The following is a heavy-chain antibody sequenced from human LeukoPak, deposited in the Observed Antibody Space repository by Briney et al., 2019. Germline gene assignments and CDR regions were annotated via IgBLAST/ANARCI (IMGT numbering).Heavy chain of an antibody. CDR1: GGTFSSYA. V-gene: IGHV1-69*05. CDR3: ARPERGSYAMDV. J-gene: IGHJ6*04. D-gene: IGHD1-26*01. CDR2: IIPIFGTA. Sequence: SVKVSCKASGGTFSSYAISWVRQAPGQGLEWMGGIIPIFGTANYAQKFQGRATITTDESTSTAYMELSSLRSEDTAVYYCARPERGSYAMDVWGKGTTVTVSS.